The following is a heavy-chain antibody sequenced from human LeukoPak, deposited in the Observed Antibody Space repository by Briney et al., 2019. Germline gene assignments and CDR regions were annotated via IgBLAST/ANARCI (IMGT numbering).Heavy chain of an antibody. V-gene: IGHV1-2*02. CDR1: GYSFTAQY. J-gene: IGHJ4*02. D-gene: IGHD3-16*02. CDR2: INPNNGAT. Sequence: ASVKVSCKASGYSFTAQYMHWFRQAPGQGLEWMGWINPNNGATKYAQNFLGRVIMTRHTSTTTAYMELSSLRSDDTAVYFCAGYPRGVVTPPFDYWGQGTLVTVS. CDR3: AGYPRGVVTPPFDY.